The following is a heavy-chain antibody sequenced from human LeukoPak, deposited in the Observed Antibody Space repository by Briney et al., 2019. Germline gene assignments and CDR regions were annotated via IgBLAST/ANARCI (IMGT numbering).Heavy chain of an antibody. V-gene: IGHV4-34*01. CDR2: INHSGST. CDR1: GGSFSGYY. CDR3: ARGPVVVPAAMRVRWFDP. Sequence: SETLSLTCAGYGGSFSGYYWSWIRQPPGKGLEWIGEINHSGSTNYNPSLKSRVTISVDTSKNQFSLKLSSVTAADTAVYYCARGPVVVPAAMRVRWFDPWGQGTLVTVSS. J-gene: IGHJ5*02. D-gene: IGHD2-2*01.